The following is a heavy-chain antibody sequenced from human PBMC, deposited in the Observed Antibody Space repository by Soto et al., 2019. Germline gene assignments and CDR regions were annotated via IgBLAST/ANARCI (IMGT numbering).Heavy chain of an antibody. Sequence: QVQLQESGPGLVKPSETLSLTCTVSGGSISSYYWSWIRQPPGKGLEWIGYIYYSGSTNYNPSLTSRVTISVDTSKNQFALKLTSVTAADTAVYYCARGDTSFDYWGQGTLVTVSS. V-gene: IGHV4-59*01. CDR3: ARGDTSFDY. CDR1: GGSISSYY. J-gene: IGHJ4*02. D-gene: IGHD2-2*02. CDR2: IYYSGST.